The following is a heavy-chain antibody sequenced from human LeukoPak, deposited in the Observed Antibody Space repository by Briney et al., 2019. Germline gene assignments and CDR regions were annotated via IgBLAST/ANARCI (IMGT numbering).Heavy chain of an antibody. V-gene: IGHV3-30*18. CDR2: ISYDGSNE. D-gene: IGHD3-9*01. J-gene: IGHJ6*02. Sequence: GGSLRLSCAASGFTFRSYGMHWVRQAPGKGLEWVTVISYDGSNEYYADSVKGRFTISRDNSKNTLYLQMNSLGAEDTAVYYCAKDRGLRYFDGVGVWGQGTTATVSS. CDR1: GFTFRSYG. CDR3: AKDRGLRYFDGVGV.